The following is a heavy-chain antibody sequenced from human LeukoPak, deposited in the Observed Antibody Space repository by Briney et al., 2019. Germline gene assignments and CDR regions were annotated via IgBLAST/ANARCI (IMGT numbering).Heavy chain of an antibody. CDR3: ARDPGYCSGGSCYPLFDY. Sequence: PSETLSLTCTVSGGSISSSSYYWGWIRQPPGKGLEWIGTIYYSGTTYYNPSLKSRVTISADTSKNHFSLKLSSVTAADTAVYYCARDPGYCSGGSCYPLFDYWGQGTLVTVSS. D-gene: IGHD2-15*01. J-gene: IGHJ4*02. CDR1: GGSISSSSYY. CDR2: IYYSGTT. V-gene: IGHV4-39*02.